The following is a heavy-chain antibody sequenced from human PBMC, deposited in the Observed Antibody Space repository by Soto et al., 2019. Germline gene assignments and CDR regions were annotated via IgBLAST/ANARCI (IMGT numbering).Heavy chain of an antibody. CDR1: GDTLTDYY. D-gene: IGHD1-26*01. Sequence: SVKVCWQAFGDTLTDYYVHWVRHASGQGPEWRGWINPKSGGTKFAQKFQGRVTMIRDTSINTVYMEMSSLIFDDTAVYYCPRAGAAAPRSGQYAMDVWGQGTKVTVS. V-gene: IGHV1-2*02. CDR2: INPKSGGT. CDR3: PRAGAAAPRSGQYAMDV. J-gene: IGHJ6*02.